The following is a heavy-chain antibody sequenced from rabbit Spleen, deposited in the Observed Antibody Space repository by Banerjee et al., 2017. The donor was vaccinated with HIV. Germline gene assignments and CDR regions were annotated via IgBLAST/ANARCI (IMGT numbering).Heavy chain of an antibody. CDR2: IYGGSGTT. D-gene: IGHD6-1*01. V-gene: IGHV1S45*01. CDR1: GFSFSDRDV. J-gene: IGHJ4*01. CDR3: ARDQGYSYNFATGDFDL. Sequence: QEQLVESGGGLVQPEGSLTLTCEASGFSFSDRDVMCWVRQAPGKGLEWIACIYGGSGTTYYANWAKGRFTISKTSSTTVTLQMTSLTAADTAIYFCARDQGYSYNFATGDFDLWGPGTLVTVS.